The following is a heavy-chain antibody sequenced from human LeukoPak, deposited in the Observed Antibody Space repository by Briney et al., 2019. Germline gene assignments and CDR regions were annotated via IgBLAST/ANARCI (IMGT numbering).Heavy chain of an antibody. J-gene: IGHJ5*02. D-gene: IGHD3-3*01. CDR3: ARDTAMVFWRGYCWFDP. Sequence: SETLSLTCTVSGYSISSGYYWGWIRQPPGKGLEWIGSIYHSGSTYYNPSLKSRVTISVDTSKNQFSLKLSSVTAADTAVYYCARDTAMVFWRGYCWFDPWGQGTLVTVSS. CDR1: GYSISSGYY. V-gene: IGHV4-38-2*02. CDR2: IYHSGST.